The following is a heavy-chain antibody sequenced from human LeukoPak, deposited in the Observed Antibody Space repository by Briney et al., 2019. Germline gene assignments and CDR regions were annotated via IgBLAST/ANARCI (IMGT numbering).Heavy chain of an antibody. V-gene: IGHV1-8*01. CDR3: ARDPETEPYYYYYGMDV. Sequence: ASVKVSCKASGYTFTSYDINWVRQATGQGLEWMGWMNPNSGNTGYAQKFQGRVTMTRNTSISTAYMELSSLRSEDTAVYYCARDPETEPYYYYYGMDVWGQGTTVTVSS. J-gene: IGHJ6*02. D-gene: IGHD1-14*01. CDR2: MNPNSGNT. CDR1: GYTFTSYD.